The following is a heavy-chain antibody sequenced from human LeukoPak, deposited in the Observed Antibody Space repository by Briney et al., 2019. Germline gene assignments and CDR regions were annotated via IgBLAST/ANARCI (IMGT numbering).Heavy chain of an antibody. CDR2: IYYSGRT. CDR3: ARDRPDGSGASHFDY. CDR1: GGSISSYC. D-gene: IGHD3-10*01. V-gene: IGHV4-59*01. J-gene: IGHJ4*02. Sequence: SETLSLTCTVSGGSISSYCWSWIRQPPGKGLEWSGYIYYSGRTNYNPSLKSRVTISVDTSKTQFSLKLSSVTAADTAVYYCARDRPDGSGASHFDYWGQGTLVTVSS.